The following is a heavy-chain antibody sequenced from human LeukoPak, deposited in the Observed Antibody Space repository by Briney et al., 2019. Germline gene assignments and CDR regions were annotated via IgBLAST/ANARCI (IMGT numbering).Heavy chain of an antibody. CDR2: ISGSGGST. Sequence: GGSLRLSCAASGFTFSSYAMSWVRQAPGKGLEWVPAISGSGGSTYYADSVKGRFTISRDNSKNTLYLQMNSLRAEDTAVYYCAKGDWNYELNWFDPWGQGTLVTVSS. V-gene: IGHV3-23*01. CDR3: AKGDWNYELNWFDP. D-gene: IGHD1-7*01. J-gene: IGHJ5*02. CDR1: GFTFSSYA.